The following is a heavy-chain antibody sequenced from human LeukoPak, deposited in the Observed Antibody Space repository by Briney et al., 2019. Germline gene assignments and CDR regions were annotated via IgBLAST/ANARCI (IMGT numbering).Heavy chain of an antibody. CDR1: GFTFSSYG. CDR3: AKDAGYSSGWYRAEYFQH. CDR2: IRYDGSNK. D-gene: IGHD6-13*01. V-gene: IGHV3-30*02. J-gene: IGHJ1*01. Sequence: AGGSLRLSCAASGFTFSSYGLHWVRQAPGKWLEWVSFIRYDGSNKYYADSVKGRFTVSRDNSKNTLYLQMNSLRAEDTAVYYCAKDAGYSSGWYRAEYFQHWGQGTLVTVSS.